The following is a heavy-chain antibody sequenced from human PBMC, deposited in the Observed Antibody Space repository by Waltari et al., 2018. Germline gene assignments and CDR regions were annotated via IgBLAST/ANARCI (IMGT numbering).Heavy chain of an antibody. CDR1: GYTLTELS. Sequence: QVQLVQSGAEVKKPGASVKVSCKVSGYTLTELSMHWVRQAPGKGLEWMGGFVPEDGETTYAQKFQGRVTMTEDTSTDTAYMELSSLRSEDTAVYYCATVSPHTAMGYWYFDLWGRGTLVTVSS. J-gene: IGHJ2*01. V-gene: IGHV1-24*01. CDR3: ATVSPHTAMGYWYFDL. D-gene: IGHD5-18*01. CDR2: FVPEDGET.